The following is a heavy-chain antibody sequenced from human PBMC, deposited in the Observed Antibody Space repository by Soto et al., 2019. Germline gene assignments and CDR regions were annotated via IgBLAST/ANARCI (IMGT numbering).Heavy chain of an antibody. CDR1: GNTFASHG. J-gene: IGHJ4*02. Sequence: ASVKVSCKASGNTFASHGFSWVRQAPGQGLEWMGWISGFNGQTNYALKFQGRVTLTTDASTSTAYMELRSLRSDDTAVYFCARVDPRGVAVVRDYWGQGTLVTV. CDR2: ISGFNGQT. D-gene: IGHD3-10*01. CDR3: ARVDPRGVAVVRDY. V-gene: IGHV1-18*01.